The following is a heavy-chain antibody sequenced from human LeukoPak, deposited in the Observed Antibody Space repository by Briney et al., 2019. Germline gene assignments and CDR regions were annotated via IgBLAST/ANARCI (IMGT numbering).Heavy chain of an antibody. CDR2: ISGSGSYI. Sequence: PGGSLRLSCAASVFPFSSYSMNWDPRTPAWVLEWVSSISGSGSYIYYADSVKGRFTISRENAKNSLYLQVDSLGAEDTAVYYCARGGDFSSSWYVSYYWGQGTLVTVSS. V-gene: IGHV3-21*01. J-gene: IGHJ4*02. CDR1: VFPFSSYS. CDR3: ARGGDFSSSWYVSYY. D-gene: IGHD6-13*01.